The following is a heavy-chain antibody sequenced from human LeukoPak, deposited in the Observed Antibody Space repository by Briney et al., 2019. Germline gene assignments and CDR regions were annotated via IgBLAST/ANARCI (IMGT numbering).Heavy chain of an antibody. CDR1: RSAFHNYA. CDR2: ISVDGGDI. Sequence: GGSLRLSCAASRSAFHNYAMTWIRQAPERGLEWVSSISVDGGDIKYTDSAKGRFTISRDNSKGTLYLHMDSLRVEDTAVYYCGKDPNGNFIGAFDFWGQGTMVTVSS. J-gene: IGHJ3*01. CDR3: GKDPNGNFIGAFDF. D-gene: IGHD4-23*01. V-gene: IGHV3-23*01.